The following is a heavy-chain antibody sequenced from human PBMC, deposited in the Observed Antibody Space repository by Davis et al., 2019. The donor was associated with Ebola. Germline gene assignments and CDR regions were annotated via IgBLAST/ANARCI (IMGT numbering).Heavy chain of an antibody. J-gene: IGHJ4*02. V-gene: IGHV4-59*08. CDR3: ARQTDNWNDFDY. Sequence: MPSETLSLTCTVSGGSISSYYWSWIRQPPGKGLEWIGYIYYSGNAYYSPSLKSRVTISLDTSKNQFSLKLTSVTAADTSVYYCARQTDNWNDFDYWGQGILVTVSS. CDR1: GGSISSYY. D-gene: IGHD1-20*01. CDR2: IYYSGNA.